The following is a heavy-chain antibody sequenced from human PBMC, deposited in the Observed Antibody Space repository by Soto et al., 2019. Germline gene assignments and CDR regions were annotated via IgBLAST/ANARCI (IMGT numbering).Heavy chain of an antibody. V-gene: IGHV3-23*01. J-gene: IGHJ1*01. CDR1: GFTFSSYA. D-gene: IGHD6-19*01. Sequence: GGSLRLSCAASGFTFSSYAMSWVRQAPGKGLEWVSAISGSGGSTYYADSVKGRFTISRDNSKNTRYLQMNSLRAEDTAVYYCAKPDQPYSSGCPHWGQGTLVTVSS. CDR3: AKPDQPYSSGCPH. CDR2: ISGSGGST.